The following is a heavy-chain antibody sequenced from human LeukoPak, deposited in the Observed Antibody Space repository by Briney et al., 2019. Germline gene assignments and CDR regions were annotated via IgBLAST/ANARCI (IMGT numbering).Heavy chain of an antibody. CDR2: IYHSGST. Sequence: SETLSLTCAVSGGSISRSDWWSWVRQPPGKGLEWIGEIYHSGSTHCNPSPRSRVTISVDTSKNQFSLRLTSVTVADTAVYYCARDVGHFDSWGQGTLVTVSS. CDR1: GGSISRSDW. D-gene: IGHD3-10*01. J-gene: IGHJ4*02. V-gene: IGHV4-4*02. CDR3: ARDVGHFDS.